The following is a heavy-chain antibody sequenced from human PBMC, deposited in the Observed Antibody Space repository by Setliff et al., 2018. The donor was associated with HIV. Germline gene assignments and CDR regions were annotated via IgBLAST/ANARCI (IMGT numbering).Heavy chain of an antibody. V-gene: IGHV3-48*03. CDR3: ATEGPSETPDAFDI. Sequence: GESLRLSCAASGFTFSSYETNWVRQAPGKGLEWVSYISGSGSTTYYADSVKGRFTISRDNAKNSLYLQTNSLRAEDTAVYYCATEGPSETPDAFDIWGQGTMVTVSS. CDR2: ISGSGSTT. CDR1: GFTFSSYE. J-gene: IGHJ3*02.